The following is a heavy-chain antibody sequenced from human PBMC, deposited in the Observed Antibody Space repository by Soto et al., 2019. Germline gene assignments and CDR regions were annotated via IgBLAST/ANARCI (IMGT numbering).Heavy chain of an antibody. J-gene: IGHJ6*03. Sequence: GGSLRLSCAASGFTFSSYAMSWVRQAPGKGLEWVSAIIGSGGSTYYADSVKGRFTISRHNSKNTLYLQMNSLRAEDTAVYYCARVVVVPASTPGGYYYYYMDVWGKGTTVTVSS. D-gene: IGHD2-2*01. CDR2: IIGSGGST. V-gene: IGHV3-23*01. CDR1: GFTFSSYA. CDR3: ARVVVVPASTPGGYYYYYMDV.